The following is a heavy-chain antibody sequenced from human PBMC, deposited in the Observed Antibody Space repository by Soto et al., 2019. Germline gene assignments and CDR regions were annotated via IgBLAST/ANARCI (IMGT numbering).Heavy chain of an antibody. CDR1: GFTVSSNY. CDR3: AREEYRAVAGLTPSFGMDV. V-gene: IGHV3-53*01. Sequence: QPGGSLRLSCAASGFTVSSNYMSWVRQAPGKGLEWVSVTYSGGSTYYAESVKGRFTISRDNSKNTLDLQMNSLRDEDTAIYYCAREEYRAVAGLTPSFGMDVWGQGTTVTVSS. J-gene: IGHJ6*02. CDR2: TYSGGST. D-gene: IGHD6-19*01.